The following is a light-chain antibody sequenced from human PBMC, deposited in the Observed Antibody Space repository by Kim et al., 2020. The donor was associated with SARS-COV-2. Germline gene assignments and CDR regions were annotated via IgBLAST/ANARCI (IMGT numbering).Light chain of an antibody. CDR3: QSADSSGTYKV. J-gene: IGLJ2*01. Sequence: SYELTQPPSVSVSPGQTARITCSGDALPKQYAYCYQQKPGQAPVLVIYKDSERPSGIPERFSGSSSGTTVTLTISGVQAEDEADYYCQSADSSGTYKVFG. CDR1: ALPKQY. V-gene: IGLV3-25*03. CDR2: KDS.